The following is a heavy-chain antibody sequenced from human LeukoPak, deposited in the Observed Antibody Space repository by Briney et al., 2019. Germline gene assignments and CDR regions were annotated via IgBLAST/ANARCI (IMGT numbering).Heavy chain of an antibody. Sequence: GGSLRLSCAASGFTFSSYWMNWVRQAPGKGLEWVANIKQDGSEKYYVESVKGRFTISRDNAKNSLYLQMNSLRAEDTAVYYCANDYDFWSGYSRFDYWGQGTLVTVSS. J-gene: IGHJ4*02. D-gene: IGHD3-3*01. CDR2: IKQDGSEK. V-gene: IGHV3-7*01. CDR3: ANDYDFWSGYSRFDY. CDR1: GFTFSSYW.